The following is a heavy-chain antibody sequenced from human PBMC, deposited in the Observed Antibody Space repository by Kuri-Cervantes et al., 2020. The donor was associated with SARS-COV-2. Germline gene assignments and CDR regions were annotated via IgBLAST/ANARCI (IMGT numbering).Heavy chain of an antibody. CDR3: AKWDVIVVVAAPELHY. CDR1: GFTVSSNY. V-gene: IGHV3-23*01. D-gene: IGHD2-15*01. J-gene: IGHJ4*02. CDR2: ISGSGGST. Sequence: LSLTCAASGFTVSSNYMSWVRQAPGKGLEWVSAISGSGGSTYYADSVQGRFTISRDNSKNTLYLQMNSLRAEDTAVYYCAKWDVIVVVAAPELHYWGQGTLVTVSS.